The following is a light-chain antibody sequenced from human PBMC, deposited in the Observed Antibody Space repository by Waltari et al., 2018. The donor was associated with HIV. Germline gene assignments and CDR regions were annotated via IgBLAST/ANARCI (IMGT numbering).Light chain of an antibody. CDR1: SSNIGSNY. J-gene: IGLJ1*01. Sequence: QSVLTQPPSASGTPGQRVTISCSGSSSNIGSNYVYWYQQLPGTAPKLLIYRNNQRPSVVPDRFSGSKSGTSASLAISGLRSEDEADYYCAAWDDSLSGPNYVFGTWTKVTVL. CDR3: AAWDDSLSGPNYV. V-gene: IGLV1-47*01. CDR2: RNN.